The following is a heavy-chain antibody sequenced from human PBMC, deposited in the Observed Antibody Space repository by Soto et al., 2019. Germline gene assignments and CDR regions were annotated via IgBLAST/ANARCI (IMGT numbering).Heavy chain of an antibody. CDR3: ARRLYRFDY. D-gene: IGHD3-16*02. CDR2: IYYSGST. Sequence: SETLSLTCTVSGGSISSYYWSWIRQPPGKGLEWIGYIYYSGSTNYNPSLKSRVTISVDTSKNQFSLKLSSVTAADTAVYYCARRLYRFDYWGQGTLVTVSS. CDR1: GGSISSYY. V-gene: IGHV4-59*08. J-gene: IGHJ4*02.